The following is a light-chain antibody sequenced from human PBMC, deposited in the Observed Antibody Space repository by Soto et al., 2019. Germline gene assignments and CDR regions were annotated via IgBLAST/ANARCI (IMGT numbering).Light chain of an antibody. CDR2: AAS. J-gene: IGKJ4*01. V-gene: IGKV1-39*01. CDR1: QSISSY. CDR3: QQSYSTPLT. Sequence: DIQITQSPSTLSASVGDRVTRSCRASQSISSYLNWYQQKPGKAPKLLIYAASSLQSGVPSRFSGSGSGTDFTLTISSLQPEDFATYYCQQSYSTPLTFGGGTKVDIK.